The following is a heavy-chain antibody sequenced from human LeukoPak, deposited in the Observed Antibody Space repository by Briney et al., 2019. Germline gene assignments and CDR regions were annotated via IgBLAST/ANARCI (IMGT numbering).Heavy chain of an antibody. CDR1: GVSMSSYY. Sequence: SETLSLTCTVSGVSMSSYYWSWVRQSPGKGLEWVGYIYYSGSTNYNPSLKSRVTISVETSKKQFSLKLSSVTAVDTAVYYCARGPVGGATYYDGDAFDIWGQGTMVTVSS. J-gene: IGHJ3*02. D-gene: IGHD1-26*01. CDR2: IYYSGST. CDR3: ARGPVGGATYYDGDAFDI. V-gene: IGHV4-59*01.